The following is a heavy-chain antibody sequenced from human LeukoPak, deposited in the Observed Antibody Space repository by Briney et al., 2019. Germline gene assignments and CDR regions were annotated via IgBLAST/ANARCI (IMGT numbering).Heavy chain of an antibody. CDR2: IKQDGSEK. CDR1: GFTFSSYW. CDR3: ASLASNTYYYDSSGYYSSDAFDI. V-gene: IGHV3-7*01. J-gene: IGHJ3*02. Sequence: PGGSLRLSCAASGFTFSSYWMSWVRQAPGKGLEWVANIKQDGSEKYYVDSVKGRFTISRDNAKNSLYLQMNSLRAEDTAVYYCASLASNTYYYDSSGYYSSDAFDIWGQGTMVTVSS. D-gene: IGHD3-22*01.